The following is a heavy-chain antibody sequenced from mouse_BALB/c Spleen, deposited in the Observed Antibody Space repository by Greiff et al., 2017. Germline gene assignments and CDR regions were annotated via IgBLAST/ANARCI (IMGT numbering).Heavy chain of an antibody. CDR1: GFNIKDYY. Sequence: DVQLQESGAELVRSGASVKLSCTASGFNIKDYYMHWVKQRPEQGLEWIGWIDPENGDTEYAPKFQGKATMTADTSSNTAYLQLSSLTSEDTAVYYCNGFITNAMDYWGQGTSVTVSS. CDR2: IDPENGDT. V-gene: IGHV14-4*02. J-gene: IGHJ4*01. D-gene: IGHD1-1*01. CDR3: NGFITNAMDY.